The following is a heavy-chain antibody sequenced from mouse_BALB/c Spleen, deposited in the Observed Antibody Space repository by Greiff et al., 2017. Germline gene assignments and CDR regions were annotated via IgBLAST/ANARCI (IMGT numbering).Heavy chain of an antibody. CDR2: IRNKANGYTT. CDR1: GFTFTDYY. D-gene: IGHD2-14*01. CDR3: ARDRYDYFDY. V-gene: IGHV7-3*02. J-gene: IGHJ2*01. Sequence: EVQRVESGGGLVQPGGSLRLSCATSGFTFTDYYMSWVRQPPGKALEWLGFIRNKANGYTTEYSASVKGRFTISRDNSQSILYLQMNTLRAEDSATYYCARDRYDYFDYWGQGTTLTVSS.